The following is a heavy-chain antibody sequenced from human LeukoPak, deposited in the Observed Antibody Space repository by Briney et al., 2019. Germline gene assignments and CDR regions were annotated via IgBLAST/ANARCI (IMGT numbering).Heavy chain of an antibody. CDR3: ARWSGYGDS. Sequence: GESLKISCVVSGYNFNIYWIAWVRQMPGKGLEWMGIIYPGDSETQYSPSFQGQVTISVDKSINTAYLQWSGLNDSDTAIYYCARWSGYGDSWGQGTLVPVSS. D-gene: IGHD3-3*01. V-gene: IGHV5-51*01. CDR2: IYPGDSET. CDR1: GYNFNIYW. J-gene: IGHJ4*02.